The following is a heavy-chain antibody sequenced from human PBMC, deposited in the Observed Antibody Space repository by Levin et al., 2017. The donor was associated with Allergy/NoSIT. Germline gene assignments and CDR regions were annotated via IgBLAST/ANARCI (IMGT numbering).Heavy chain of an antibody. CDR3: ARGGRSVGYCSGGSCLSRYYNYYGMDV. CDR1: GFTFGSYS. Sequence: PGGSLRLSCAASGFTFGSYSMNWVRQAPGKGLEWVSSISGGSRHIYYADSMKGRFTISRDNAENSLYLQMNSLRAEDTAVYYCARGGRSVGYCSGGSCLSRYYNYYGMDVWGQGTTVTVSS. V-gene: IGHV3-21*01. J-gene: IGHJ6*02. CDR2: ISGGSRHI. D-gene: IGHD2-15*01.